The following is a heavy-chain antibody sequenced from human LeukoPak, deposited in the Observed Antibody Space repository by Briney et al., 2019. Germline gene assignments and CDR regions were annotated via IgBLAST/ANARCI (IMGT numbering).Heavy chain of an antibody. CDR2: MDPDGRTI. CDR1: GFNFRSYW. D-gene: IGHD3-10*01. V-gene: IGHV3-74*01. Sequence: GGSLRLSCAASGFNFRSYWMHWVRQAPGKGLEWVSRMDPDGRTIDYADSVKGRFTISRDNSKNTLYLQMNSLRAEDSAIYYCAKNSLIRGVTQKFFDGWGQGALVTVSS. J-gene: IGHJ4*02. CDR3: AKNSLIRGVTQKFFDG.